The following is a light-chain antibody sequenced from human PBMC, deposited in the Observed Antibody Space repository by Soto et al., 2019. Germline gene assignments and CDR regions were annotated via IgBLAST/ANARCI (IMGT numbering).Light chain of an antibody. Sequence: QSALTQPASVSGSPGQSITISCTGTSSDVGGYNYVSWYQQHPGKAPRLMIYEVSNRPLGVSNRFSGSKSGNTASLTISGLQAEDEADHYCTSYTSSSTLDAFGTWTNVNV. V-gene: IGLV2-14*01. CDR3: TSYTSSSTLDA. J-gene: IGLJ1*01. CDR1: SSDVGGYNY. CDR2: EVS.